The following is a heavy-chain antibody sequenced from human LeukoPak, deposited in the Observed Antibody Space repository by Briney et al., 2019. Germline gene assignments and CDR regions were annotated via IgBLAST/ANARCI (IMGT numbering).Heavy chain of an antibody. V-gene: IGHV3-30*04. CDR3: AKDWGSGGWYNYFDP. CDR2: IAYHGNTE. CDR1: GFTFSSYA. Sequence: GGSLRLSCAASGFTFSSYAMHWVRQAPGKGPEWVAMIAYHGNTEYYGDSVKGRFTISRDNSKNTLYLQMDSLRAEDTAVYHCAKDWGSGGWYNYFDPWGQGTLVTVSS. J-gene: IGHJ5*02. D-gene: IGHD6-19*01.